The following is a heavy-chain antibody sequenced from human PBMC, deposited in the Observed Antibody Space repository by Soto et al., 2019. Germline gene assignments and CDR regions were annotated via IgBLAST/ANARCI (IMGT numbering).Heavy chain of an antibody. D-gene: IGHD6-6*01. Sequence: EVQLVESGGGLVQPGGSLRLSCAASGFTVSNNYMSWVRQAPGKGLEWVSVVYSGGTTKYAESVKGRFTISRDNSKNTLYLQMNSLRAEDTAVYYCARAVSGSPSPCWGQGTLVTVSS. CDR1: GFTVSNNY. V-gene: IGHV3-66*01. CDR2: VYSGGTT. J-gene: IGHJ4*02. CDR3: ARAVSGSPSPC.